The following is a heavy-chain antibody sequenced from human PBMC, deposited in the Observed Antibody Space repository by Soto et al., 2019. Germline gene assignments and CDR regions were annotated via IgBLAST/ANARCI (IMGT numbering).Heavy chain of an antibody. CDR3: AAGGGLPRYY. Sequence: PSETLSLTCTVSGDSISSYYWSWIRQPPGKGLEWLGYIYYSGSTDYNPSLKSRVTISVDTSKNQFSLKLSSVTAADTAVYYCAAGGGLPRYYWGQGTLVTVSS. V-gene: IGHV4-59*12. CDR1: GDSISSYY. J-gene: IGHJ4*02. D-gene: IGHD5-12*01. CDR2: IYYSGST.